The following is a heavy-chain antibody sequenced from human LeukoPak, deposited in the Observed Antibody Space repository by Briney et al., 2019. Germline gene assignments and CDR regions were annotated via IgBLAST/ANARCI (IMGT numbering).Heavy chain of an antibody. CDR2: INHSGST. J-gene: IGHJ3*02. Sequence: SETLSLTCAVYGGSFSVYYWSWIRQPPGKVREWIGEINHSGSTNYNPSLKSRVTISVDTSKNQFSLKLSSVTAADTAVYYCASDLTMVRGAEGPIWGQGTMVTVSS. CDR1: GGSFSVYY. CDR3: ASDLTMVRGAEGPI. V-gene: IGHV4-34*01. D-gene: IGHD3-10*01.